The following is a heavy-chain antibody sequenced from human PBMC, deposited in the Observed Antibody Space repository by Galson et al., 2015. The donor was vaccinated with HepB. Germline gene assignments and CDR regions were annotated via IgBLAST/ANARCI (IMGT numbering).Heavy chain of an antibody. Sequence: SLRLSCAASGFTFSDYWMTWVRQAPGKGLEWVANIKKDGSEKSYVDSVKGRFTISRDNVKNSLYLQMDSLRVEDTAVYYCVREIASRIWGQGTLVTVSS. V-gene: IGHV3-7*03. CDR3: VREIASRI. J-gene: IGHJ4*02. D-gene: IGHD6-6*01. CDR2: IKKDGSEK. CDR1: GFTFSDYW.